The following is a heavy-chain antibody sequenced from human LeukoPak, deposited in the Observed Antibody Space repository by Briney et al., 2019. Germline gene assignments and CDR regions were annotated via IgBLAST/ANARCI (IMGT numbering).Heavy chain of an antibody. V-gene: IGHV1-18*01. D-gene: IGHD3-3*01. J-gene: IGHJ6*02. CDR2: ISAYNGNT. CDR1: GYTFTSYG. Sequence: GASVKVSCKTSGYTFTSYGITWVRQAPGQGLEWMGWISAYNGNTNYAQKFQGRVTMTTDTYTSTVYMGVRSLRSDDTAVYYCARVGEGDFGVVIYYYYGMDVWGQGTTVTVSS. CDR3: ARVGEGDFGVVIYYYYGMDV.